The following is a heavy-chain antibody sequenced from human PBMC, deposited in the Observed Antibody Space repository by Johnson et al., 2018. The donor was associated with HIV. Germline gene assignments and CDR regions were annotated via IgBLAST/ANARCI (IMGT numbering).Heavy chain of an antibody. CDR2: IGTAGDT. D-gene: IGHD5-12*01. J-gene: IGHJ3*02. CDR1: GFTFSNYD. CDR3: ARVALDAFDI. Sequence: MLLVESGGGLVQPGGSLRLSCAASGFTFSNYDMPWVRQAPGKGLEWVSAIGTAGDTYYPGSVKGRFTISRQNAKNSLYLQMNSLRAGDTAVYYCARVALDAFDIWGQGTMVTVSA. V-gene: IGHV3-13*01.